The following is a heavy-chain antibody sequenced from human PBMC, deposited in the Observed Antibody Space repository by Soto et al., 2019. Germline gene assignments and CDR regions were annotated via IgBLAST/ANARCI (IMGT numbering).Heavy chain of an antibody. CDR1: GFTFSSYA. J-gene: IGHJ4*02. CDR3: AKESGRRLIVATQIDY. D-gene: IGHD5-12*01. Sequence: EVQLLESGGGLVQPGGSLRLSCVASGFTFSSYAMSWVRQAPGKGLEWVSAISGSGGSTYYADSVKGRFTISRDNSKNTLYLQMNSLRAEDTAVYYCAKESGRRLIVATQIDYWGQGTLVTVSS. V-gene: IGHV3-23*01. CDR2: ISGSGGST.